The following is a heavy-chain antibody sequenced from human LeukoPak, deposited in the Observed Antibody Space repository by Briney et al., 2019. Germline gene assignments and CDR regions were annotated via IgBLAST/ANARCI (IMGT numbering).Heavy chain of an antibody. D-gene: IGHD2-15*01. J-gene: IGHJ6*02. CDR1: GFTFSIYW. CDR3: ARVSVATYYYYGMDV. Sequence: PGGSLRLSCAASGFTFSIYWMHWVRQAPGKGRVWVSRINSDGSSTSYADSVKGRFTIYRDNAKNTLYLQMNSLRAEDTAVYYCARVSVATYYYYGMDVWGQGTTVTVSS. V-gene: IGHV3-74*01. CDR2: INSDGSST.